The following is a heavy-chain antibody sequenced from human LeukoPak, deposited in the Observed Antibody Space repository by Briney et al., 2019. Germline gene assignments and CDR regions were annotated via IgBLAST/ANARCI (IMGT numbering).Heavy chain of an antibody. J-gene: IGHJ4*02. CDR1: GGTFSSYA. D-gene: IGHD2-2*01. Sequence: SVKVSCKASGGTFSSYAISWVRQAPGQGLEWMGGIIPILGTANYAQKFQGRVTITADESTSTAYMELSSLRSEDTAVYYCARAVGVVVPAAPFDYWGQGTLVTVSS. V-gene: IGHV1-69*13. CDR3: ARAVGVVVPAAPFDY. CDR2: IIPILGTA.